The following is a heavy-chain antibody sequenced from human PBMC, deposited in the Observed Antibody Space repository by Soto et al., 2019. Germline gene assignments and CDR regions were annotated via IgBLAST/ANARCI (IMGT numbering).Heavy chain of an antibody. V-gene: IGHV3-21*01. D-gene: IGHD4-17*01. CDR2: LSSSSSYI. Sequence: EVQLVESGGGLVKPGGSLRLSCAASGFTFSSYNMNWVRQAPGKGLEWVSSLSSSSSYIYYADSVKGRFTISRDNAKNSRYLQMNSLRAEDTGVYYCAGGGIMYGDYRSMDVWGKGTTVTVSS. J-gene: IGHJ6*03. CDR3: AGGGIMYGDYRSMDV. CDR1: GFTFSSYN.